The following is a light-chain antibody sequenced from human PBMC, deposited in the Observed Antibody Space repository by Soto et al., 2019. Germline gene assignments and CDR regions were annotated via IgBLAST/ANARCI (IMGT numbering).Light chain of an antibody. CDR3: QKYNNAPLT. CDR2: HAS. Sequence: DIQMTQSPSTLPAPLGDRGTNTCRASQSISNWLAWYQQKPGTAPKLLIYHASTLASGVPSRFSGSGSETDITLTISRLQPEAVAAYYCQKYNNAPLTFGGGTRVEI. CDR1: QSISNW. V-gene: IGKV1-5*01. J-gene: IGKJ4*01.